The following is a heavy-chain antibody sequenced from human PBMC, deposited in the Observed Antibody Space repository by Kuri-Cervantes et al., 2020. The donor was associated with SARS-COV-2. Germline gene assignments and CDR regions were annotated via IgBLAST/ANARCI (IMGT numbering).Heavy chain of an antibody. Sequence: GGSLRLSCKTSGYNSNVYGVTWVRQAPGQGLEWMGWVSAYGGTPSYAQKFQDRLTFSTDTFTTTSYMELRSLRSDDTAVYHCARGVPYYFDGTVSLRYYLDSWGQGTLVTVSS. V-gene: IGHV1-18*01. D-gene: IGHD3-22*01. CDR2: VSAYGGTP. CDR3: ARGVPYYFDGTVSLRYYLDS. J-gene: IGHJ4*02. CDR1: GYNSNVYG.